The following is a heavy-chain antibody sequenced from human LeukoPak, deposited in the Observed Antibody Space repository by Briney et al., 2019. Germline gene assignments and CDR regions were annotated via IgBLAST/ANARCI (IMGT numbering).Heavy chain of an antibody. CDR2: IYTSGST. CDR3: ARGWWGYCSGGSCYSDY. Sequence: SETLSLTCTVSGGSISSYYWSWIRQPAGKGPEWIGRIYTSGSTNYNPSLKSRVTMSVDTSKNQFSLKLSSVTAADTAVYYCARGWWGYCSGGSCYSDYWGQGTLATVSS. J-gene: IGHJ4*02. CDR1: GGSISSYY. D-gene: IGHD2-15*01. V-gene: IGHV4-4*07.